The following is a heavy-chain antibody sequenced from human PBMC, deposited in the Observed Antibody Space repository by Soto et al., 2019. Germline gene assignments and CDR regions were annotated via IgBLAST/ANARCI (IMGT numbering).Heavy chain of an antibody. CDR2: IYHSGST. V-gene: IGHV4-4*02. D-gene: IGHD3-16*02. Sequence: QVQLQESGPGLVKPSGTLSLTCAVSGGSISSSNWWSWVRQPPGKGLEWIGKIYHSGSTNYNPSLKSRVTISVDKSKNQFSLKLSSVTAADTAVYYCARDRPPAPGGVITHAFDIWGQGTMVTVSS. J-gene: IGHJ3*02. CDR1: GGSISSSNW. CDR3: ARDRPPAPGGVITHAFDI.